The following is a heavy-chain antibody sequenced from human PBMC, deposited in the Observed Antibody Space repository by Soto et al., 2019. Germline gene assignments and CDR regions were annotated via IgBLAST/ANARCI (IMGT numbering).Heavy chain of an antibody. CDR2: IYYSGST. D-gene: IGHD5-12*01. CDR3: ARDTQRGYSGYFDS. V-gene: IGHV4-31*01. J-gene: IGHJ4*02. CDR1: GGSLSSGGYY. Sequence: QVQLQESGPGLVKPSQTLSLSCTVSGGSLSSGGYYWSWIRQHPGKGLEWIGFIYYSGSTYYNPSLKSHVTISVETSQNQFSLKLRSVTAADTAVYYCARDTQRGYSGYFDSWGQGTLVSVSS.